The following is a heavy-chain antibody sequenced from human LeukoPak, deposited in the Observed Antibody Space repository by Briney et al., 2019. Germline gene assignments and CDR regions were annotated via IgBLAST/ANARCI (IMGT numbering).Heavy chain of an antibody. CDR2: IYHSGST. CDR1: GFSFSSGYY. V-gene: IGHV4-38-2*01. J-gene: IGHJ6*03. D-gene: IGHD3-10*01. Sequence: PSETLSLTCAVSGFSFSSGYYRGWIRQPPGKGLEWIGSIYHSGSTYYNPSLKSRVTISVDTSKNQFSLKLSSVTAADTAVYYCARGGTMVRGVIRDYYYYNMDVWGKGTTVTVSS. CDR3: ARGGTMVRGVIRDYYYYNMDV.